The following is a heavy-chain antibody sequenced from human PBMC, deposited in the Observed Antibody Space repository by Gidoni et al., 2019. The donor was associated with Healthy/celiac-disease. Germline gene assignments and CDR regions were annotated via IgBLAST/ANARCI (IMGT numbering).Heavy chain of an antibody. CDR3: ARGYSSTHYYFDY. J-gene: IGHJ4*02. D-gene: IGHD2-21*01. CDR2: IYYSGST. Sequence: QVQLHESGPGLVKPSETLSLTCTVSGGSISSYYWSWIRQPPGKGQEWIGYIYYSGSTNYNPSLKSRVTISVDTSKNQFSLKLSSVTAADTAVYYCARGYSSTHYYFDYWGQGTLVTVSS. V-gene: IGHV4-59*01. CDR1: GGSISSYY.